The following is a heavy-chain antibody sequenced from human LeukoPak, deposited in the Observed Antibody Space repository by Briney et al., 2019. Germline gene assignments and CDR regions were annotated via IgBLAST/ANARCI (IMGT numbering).Heavy chain of an antibody. V-gene: IGHV3-23*01. CDR2: ISGSGGNT. CDR3: AKGFDWLGHYYYMDV. J-gene: IGHJ6*03. D-gene: IGHD3-9*01. Sequence: GGSLRLSCAASGFTFSSYAMNWVRQAPGKGLEWVSAISGSGGNTYYADSVKGRFTISRDNPKNTLYLQMNSLRAEDTAVYYCAKGFDWLGHYYYMDVWGKGTTVTVSS. CDR1: GFTFSSYA.